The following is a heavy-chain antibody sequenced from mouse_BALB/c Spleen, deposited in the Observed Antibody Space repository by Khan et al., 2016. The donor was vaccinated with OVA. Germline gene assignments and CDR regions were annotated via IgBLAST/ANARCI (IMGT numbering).Heavy chain of an antibody. D-gene: IGHD2-14*01. CDR2: INPSSAYT. CDR3: ARERAYYRNDGWFAY. CDR1: GYTFTSYT. J-gene: IGHJ3*01. Sequence: QVQLKESGAELARPGASMKMSCKASGYTFTSYTMHWVKQRPGQGLEWIGYINPSSAYTNYNQKFKDKATLTADKSSSTAHMQLSSLTSEDSAVYYCARERAYYRNDGWFAYWGQGTLVTVSA. V-gene: IGHV1-4*01.